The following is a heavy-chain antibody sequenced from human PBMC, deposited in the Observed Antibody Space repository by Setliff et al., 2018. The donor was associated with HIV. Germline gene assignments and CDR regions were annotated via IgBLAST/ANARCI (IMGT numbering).Heavy chain of an antibody. V-gene: IGHV4-59*12. Sequence: SETLSLTCTLYGGSLTNYYWTWIRQSPGEGLEWIGEIVDSGSTTYNPSLKSRVTISLDTSKKQFSLKLKSVTAADTALYYCTRDGRHSSSWDYHYYYMDVWGKGTTVTVSS. CDR2: IVDSGST. D-gene: IGHD6-13*01. CDR1: GGSLTNYY. CDR3: TRDGRHSSSWDYHYYYMDV. J-gene: IGHJ6*03.